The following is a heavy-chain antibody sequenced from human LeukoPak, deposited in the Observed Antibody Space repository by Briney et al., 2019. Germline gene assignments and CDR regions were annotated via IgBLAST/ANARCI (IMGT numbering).Heavy chain of an antibody. D-gene: IGHD3-10*01. J-gene: IGHJ5*02. CDR1: GYTFTSYD. Sequence: ASVKVSCKASGYTFTSYDINWVRQATGQGLEWMGWMNPNSGNTGYAQKFQGRVTMTRNTSISTAYMELRSLRSDDTAVYYCARVGSYYGSGSYYNINWFDPWGQGTLVTVSS. CDR2: MNPNSGNT. V-gene: IGHV1-8*01. CDR3: ARVGSYYGSGSYYNINWFDP.